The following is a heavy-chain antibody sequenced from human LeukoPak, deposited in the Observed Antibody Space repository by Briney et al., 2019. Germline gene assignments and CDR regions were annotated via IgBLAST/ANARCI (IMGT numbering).Heavy chain of an antibody. J-gene: IGHJ5*02. CDR3: ARDDGWCDNNWFDP. CDR1: GYTFTGYY. V-gene: IGHV1-2*02. CDR2: INPNSGGT. Sequence: ASVKVSCKASGYTFTGYYMHWVRQAPGQGLEWMGWINPNSGGTNYAQKFQGRVTMTRDTSISTAYMELSRLRSDDTAVYYCARDDGWCDNNWFDPWGQGTLVTVSS. D-gene: IGHD6-19*01.